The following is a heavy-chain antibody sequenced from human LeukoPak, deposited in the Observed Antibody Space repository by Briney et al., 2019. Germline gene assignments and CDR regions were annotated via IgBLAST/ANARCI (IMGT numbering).Heavy chain of an antibody. CDR3: ARDVSTPSYYDFWSGYFREPFDY. CDR2: ISSSSSYI. Sequence: GGSLRLSCAASGFTVSSNYMNWVRQAPGKGLEWVSSISSSSSYIYYADSVKGRFTISRDNAKNSLYLQMNSLRAEDTAVYYCARDVSTPSYYDFWSGYFREPFDYWGQGTLVTVSS. CDR1: GFTVSSNY. J-gene: IGHJ4*02. V-gene: IGHV3-21*01. D-gene: IGHD3-3*01.